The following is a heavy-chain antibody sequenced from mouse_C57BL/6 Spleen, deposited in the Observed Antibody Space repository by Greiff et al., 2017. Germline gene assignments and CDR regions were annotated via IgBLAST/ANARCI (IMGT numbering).Heavy chain of an antibody. CDR3: ARGDYYDYDGGDYYAMDY. Sequence: VQLQQPGAELVKPGASVKMSCKASGYTFTSYWITWVKQRPGQGLEWIGDIYPGSGSTNYNEKFKSKATLTVDTSSSTAYMPLSSLTSEDSAVYYCARGDYYDYDGGDYYAMDYWGQGTSVTVSS. V-gene: IGHV1-55*01. J-gene: IGHJ4*01. CDR2: IYPGSGST. D-gene: IGHD2-4*01. CDR1: GYTFTSYW.